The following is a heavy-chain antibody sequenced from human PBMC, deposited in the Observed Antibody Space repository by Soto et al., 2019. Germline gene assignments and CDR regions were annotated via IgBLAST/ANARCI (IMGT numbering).Heavy chain of an antibody. Sequence: QVQLQQWGAGLLKPSETLSLTCAVYGGSFSGYYWSWIRQPPGKGLEWIGEINHSGSTNYNPTLKSRVTISVDTSKHQFSLKLGSVTAADTAVYYCARVRYYDSSGYYASGLDYWGQGTLVTVSS. V-gene: IGHV4-34*01. CDR1: GGSFSGYY. D-gene: IGHD3-22*01. CDR3: ARVRYYDSSGYYASGLDY. J-gene: IGHJ4*02. CDR2: INHSGST.